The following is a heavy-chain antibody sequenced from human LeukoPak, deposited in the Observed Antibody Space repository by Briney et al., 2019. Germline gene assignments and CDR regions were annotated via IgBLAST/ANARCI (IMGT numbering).Heavy chain of an antibody. J-gene: IGHJ6*02. CDR1: GGSFSGYY. V-gene: IGHV4-34*01. D-gene: IGHD6-19*01. CDR3: AKDRGGWGYGMDV. Sequence: SETLSLTCAVYGGSFSGYYWSWIRQPPGKGLEWIGEINHSGSTNYNPSLKSRVTISVDTSKNQFSLKLSSVTAADTAVYYCAKDRGGWGYGMDVWGQGTTVTVSS. CDR2: INHSGST.